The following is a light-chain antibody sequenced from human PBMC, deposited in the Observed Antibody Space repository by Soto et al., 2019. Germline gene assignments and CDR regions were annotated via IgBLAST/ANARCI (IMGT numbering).Light chain of an antibody. CDR3: QQRSNWPLT. CDR1: QNVSSY. CDR2: DAS. J-gene: IGKJ4*01. Sequence: EIVLTQSPATLSLSPGERATLSCRATQNVSSYLAWYQQKPGQAPRLLIYDASNRATGIPARFSGSGSGTDFTLTIRSLEPEDFAVYYCQQRSNWPLTFGGGTKVEIK. V-gene: IGKV3-11*01.